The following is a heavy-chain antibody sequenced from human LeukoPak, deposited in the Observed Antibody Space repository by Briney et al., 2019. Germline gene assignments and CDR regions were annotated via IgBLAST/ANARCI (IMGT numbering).Heavy chain of an antibody. V-gene: IGHV4-34*01. Sequence: PSETLSLTCAVYGGSFSGYYWSWIRQPPGKGLEWIGEINHSGSTNYNPSLKSRVTISVDTSKNQSSLKLSSVTAADTAVYYCATQLSSTGGNIWGQGTMVTVSS. J-gene: IGHJ3*02. CDR1: GGSFSGYY. D-gene: IGHD3-16*02. CDR2: INHSGST. CDR3: ATQLSSTGGNI.